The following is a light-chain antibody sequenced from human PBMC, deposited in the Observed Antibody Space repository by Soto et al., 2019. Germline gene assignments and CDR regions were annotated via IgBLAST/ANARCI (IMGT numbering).Light chain of an antibody. J-gene: IGKJ1*01. CDR2: DAS. Sequence: DIQMTQSPSTLSASVGDRVTFTCRASQNISSWLAWYQQKLGKAPKLLIYDASSLESGVPSRFSGSGSWTEFTLTISRLLPDDFATYHCQQYKSYPWTFGQGTKVENK. V-gene: IGKV1-5*01. CDR1: QNISSW. CDR3: QQYKSYPWT.